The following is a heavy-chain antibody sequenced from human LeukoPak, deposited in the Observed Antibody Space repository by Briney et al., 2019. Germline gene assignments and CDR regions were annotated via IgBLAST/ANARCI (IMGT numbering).Heavy chain of an antibody. CDR2: LWYDGSNK. CDR3: ARHRSGYFDY. D-gene: IGHD3-22*01. CDR1: GFTFSSYG. Sequence: GRSLRLSCAASGFTFSSYGMHWVRQAPGKGLEWVAILWYDGSNKYYADSVKGRFTISRDNSKNTLYLQMNSLRAEDTAVYYCARHRSGYFDYWGQGTLVTVSS. J-gene: IGHJ4*02. V-gene: IGHV3-33*01.